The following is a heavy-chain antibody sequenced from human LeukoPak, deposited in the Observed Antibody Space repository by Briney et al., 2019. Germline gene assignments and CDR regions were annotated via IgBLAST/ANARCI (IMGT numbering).Heavy chain of an antibody. V-gene: IGHV4-4*07. D-gene: IGHD2-8*01. J-gene: IGHJ4*02. CDR3: ARDQSLCTNGVCSTTLDY. CDR2: IYTSGST. CDR1: GGSISSYY. Sequence: PSETLSLTCTVSGGSISSYYWSWIRQPAGKGLEWIGRIYTSGSTNYNPSLKSRVTMSVDTSKNQFSLKLGSVTAADTAVYYCARDQSLCTNGVCSTTLDYWGQGTLVTVSS.